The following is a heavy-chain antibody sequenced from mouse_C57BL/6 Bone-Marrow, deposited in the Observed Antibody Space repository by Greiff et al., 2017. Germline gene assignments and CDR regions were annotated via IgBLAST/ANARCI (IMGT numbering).Heavy chain of an antibody. D-gene: IGHD2-5*01. CDR2: IYPGGGYT. CDR3: ARWGVTNYYARDY. CDR1: GYTFTNYW. V-gene: IGHV1-63*01. J-gene: IGHJ4*01. Sequence: QVQLQQSGAELVRPGTSVKMSCKASGYTFTNYWIGWAKQRPGHGLEWIGDIYPGGGYTNYNEKFKGKATLTADKSSSTAYMQFSSLTSEDSAIXYCARWGVTNYYARDYWGQGTSVTVSS.